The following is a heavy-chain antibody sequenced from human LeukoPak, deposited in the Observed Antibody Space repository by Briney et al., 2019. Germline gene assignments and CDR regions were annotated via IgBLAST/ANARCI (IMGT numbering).Heavy chain of an antibody. Sequence: ASVKVSCKASGYTFTSYGISWVRQAPGQGLEWMGWISAYNGNTNYAQKLQGRVTMTTDTSTSTAYMELRSLRSDDTAVYYCARAAIRITMIVVDDYWGQGTLVTVSS. CDR3: ARAAIRITMIVVDDY. V-gene: IGHV1-18*01. CDR2: ISAYNGNT. J-gene: IGHJ4*02. CDR1: GYTFTSYG. D-gene: IGHD3-22*01.